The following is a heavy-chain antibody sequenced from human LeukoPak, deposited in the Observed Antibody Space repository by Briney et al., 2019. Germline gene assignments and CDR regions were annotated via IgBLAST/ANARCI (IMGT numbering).Heavy chain of an antibody. CDR3: AGGYVGARIDY. CDR2: ISSTSSAM. CDR1: GFTFSSYS. D-gene: IGHD5-12*01. V-gene: IGHV3-48*01. Sequence: GGSLRLSCAASGFTFSSYSMSGVRQAPGKGLEWVSYISSTSSAMYYADSVKGRFTTSRDNAKNSLYLQMNSLRAEDTAVYYCAGGYVGARIDYWGQGTLVTVSS. J-gene: IGHJ4*02.